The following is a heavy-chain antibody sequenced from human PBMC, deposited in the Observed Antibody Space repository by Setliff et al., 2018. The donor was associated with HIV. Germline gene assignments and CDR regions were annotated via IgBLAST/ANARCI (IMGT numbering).Heavy chain of an antibody. CDR2: MYYSGNT. J-gene: IGHJ4*02. CDR3: AKSSPSIGYISDH. V-gene: IGHV4-59*01. CDR1: GVSISNYY. Sequence: PSETLSLTCTVSGVSISNYYWSWIRQPPGKGLEWIGYMYYSGNTNYNPSLKSRVTISVDTSKSQFSLKLNSVTAADTAVYFCAKSSPSIGYISDHWGQGTLVTVSS. D-gene: IGHD5-12*01.